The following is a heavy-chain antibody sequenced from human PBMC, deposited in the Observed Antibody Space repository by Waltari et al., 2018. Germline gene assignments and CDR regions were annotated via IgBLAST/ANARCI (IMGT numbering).Heavy chain of an antibody. CDR1: GCRGPSYC. CDR3: ARSRTYYDSSGPLNWFDL. CDR2: IDPSDSYI. J-gene: IGHJ5*02. V-gene: IGHV5-10-1*03. Sequence: EVQLVHSGAEGNKPGTSLRISWKGSGCRGPSYCICWEGQMPGKGLEWMGRIDPSDSYINYSPSFHVHVTISADKSISTAYLQWSSLKASDTAMYYCARSRTYYDSSGPLNWFDLWGQGTLVTVSS. D-gene: IGHD3-22*01.